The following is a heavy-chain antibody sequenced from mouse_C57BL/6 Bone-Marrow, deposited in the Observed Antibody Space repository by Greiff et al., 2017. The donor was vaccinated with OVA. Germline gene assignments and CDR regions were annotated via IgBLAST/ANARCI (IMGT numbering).Heavy chain of an antibody. Sequence: EVQLQQSGAELVRPGASVKLSCTASGFNIKDDYMHWVKQRPEQGLEWIGWIDPENGDTEYASKFQGKATITADTSSNTAYLQLSSLTSEDTAVYYCTPTLYYDYDDCPPFAYWGQGTLVTVSA. J-gene: IGHJ3*01. V-gene: IGHV14-4*01. D-gene: IGHD2-4*01. CDR1: GFNIKDDY. CDR2: IDPENGDT. CDR3: TPTLYYDYDDCPPFAY.